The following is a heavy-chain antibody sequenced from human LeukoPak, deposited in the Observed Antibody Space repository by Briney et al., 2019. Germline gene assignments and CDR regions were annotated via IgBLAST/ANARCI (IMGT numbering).Heavy chain of an antibody. CDR3: ASPDYGGDHDAFDI. J-gene: IGHJ3*02. V-gene: IGHV5-51*04. CDR1: GYSFTSYW. D-gene: IGHD4-23*01. CDR2: FFPGDFDN. Sequence: GGALQISCKGSGYSFTSYWIGWVGQMPGKGLEGLGLFFPGDFDNRYRPSFQGQVTISAEKPISTAYLQWSSRKASDTVMYYCASPDYGGDHDAFDIWGQGTMVTVSS.